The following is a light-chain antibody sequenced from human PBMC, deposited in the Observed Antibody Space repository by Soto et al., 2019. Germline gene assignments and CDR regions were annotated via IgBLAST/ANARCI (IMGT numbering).Light chain of an antibody. J-gene: IGKJ1*01. CDR2: DAS. Sequence: DLPMTPSPSTLSASVGGRVPIPCRASQSISSWLAWYQQKPGKAPKLLIYDASTLESGVPSRFSGSRSGTEFTLTISSLQPDDFATYYCQQYNSYSWTFGQGTRWIS. CDR3: QQYNSYSWT. CDR1: QSISSW. V-gene: IGKV1-5*01.